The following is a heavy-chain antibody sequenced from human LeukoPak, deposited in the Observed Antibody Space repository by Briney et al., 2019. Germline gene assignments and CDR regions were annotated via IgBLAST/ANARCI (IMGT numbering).Heavy chain of an antibody. CDR1: GFTFSSYN. D-gene: IGHD2-8*01. V-gene: IGHV3-21*04. J-gene: IGHJ6*03. Sequence: GGSLRLSCAASGFTFSSYNMNWVRQAPGKGLEWVSSISTSSNYRYYADSVKGRFTISRDKATNSLYLQMNSLRKEDTALYYCARDLMMEGRYFYHYMDVWGKGTTVTVSS. CDR3: ARDLMMEGRYFYHYMDV. CDR2: ISTSSNYR.